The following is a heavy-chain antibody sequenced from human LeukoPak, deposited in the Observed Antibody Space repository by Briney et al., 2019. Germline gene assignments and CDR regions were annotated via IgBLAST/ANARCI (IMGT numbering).Heavy chain of an antibody. V-gene: IGHV1-46*01. Sequence: ASVKVSCKASGYTFTSYYMHWVRQTPGQGLEGMGIINPSGGSTSYAQKFQGRVTMTRDTSSSTVYMELSSLRSEDMAVYYCASGSSGWYLGAFDIWGQGTMVTVSS. CDR1: GYTFTSYY. J-gene: IGHJ3*02. CDR2: INPSGGST. CDR3: ASGSSGWYLGAFDI. D-gene: IGHD6-19*01.